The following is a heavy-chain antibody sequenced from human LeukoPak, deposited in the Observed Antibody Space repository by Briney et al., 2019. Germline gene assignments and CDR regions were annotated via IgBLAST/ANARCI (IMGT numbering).Heavy chain of an antibody. CDR1: GYTFTGYD. CDR2: INPNSGGT. Sequence: ASVKVSCKASGYTFTGYDMHWVRQAPGQGLEGMGWINPNSGGTNYAQKFQGRVTMTRDTSISTAYMELSRLRSDDSAVYYCVRISIYEITYWGQGTLVTVSS. V-gene: IGHV1-2*02. CDR3: VRISIYEITY. D-gene: IGHD5/OR15-5a*01. J-gene: IGHJ4*02.